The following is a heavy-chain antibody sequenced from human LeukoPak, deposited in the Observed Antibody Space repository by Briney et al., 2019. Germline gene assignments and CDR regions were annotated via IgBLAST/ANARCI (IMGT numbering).Heavy chain of an antibody. CDR3: ARRGSGSYFPLDY. CDR1: GFTLSDHY. V-gene: IGHV3-72*01. CDR2: TRDKANSYTT. J-gene: IGHJ4*02. D-gene: IGHD1-26*01. Sequence: GGSLRLSCGASGFTLSDHYMDWVRQAPGRGLEWVARTRDKANSYTTEYAASVQGRFIISRDDSKSSVYLQMDSLKTEDTAVYYCARRGSGSYFPLDYWGQGTLVTVSS.